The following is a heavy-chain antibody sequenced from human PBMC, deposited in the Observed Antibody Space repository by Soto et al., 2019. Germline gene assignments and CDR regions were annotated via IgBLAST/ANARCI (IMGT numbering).Heavy chain of an antibody. CDR3: AKDLHWHGIDV. CDR1: GFTFSDYF. CDR2: INKDGGTT. J-gene: IGHJ6*02. V-gene: IGHV3-23*01. Sequence: EVQLLESGGGLVQPGESLRLSCAASGFTFSDYFMNWVRQAPGKGLEWVSGINKDGGTTQNADFVRGRFTISRDNSRNTLYLQMNSVRAEDTALYYCAKDLHWHGIDVWGQGTTVTVS. D-gene: IGHD1-26*01.